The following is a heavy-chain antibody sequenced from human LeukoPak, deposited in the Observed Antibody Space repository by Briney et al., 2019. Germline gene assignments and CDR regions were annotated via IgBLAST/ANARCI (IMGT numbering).Heavy chain of an antibody. CDR2: INHSGST. V-gene: IGHV4-34*01. CDR3: ASSWGDRYDLTVYQH. CDR1: GGSFSGYY. J-gene: IGHJ1*01. Sequence: SETLSLTCAVYGGSFSGYYWSWIRQPPGKGLEWIGEINHSGSTNYNPSLKSRVTISVDTSKNQFSLKLSSVTAADTAVYYCASSWGDRYDLTVYQHWGQGTLVTVSS. D-gene: IGHD1-14*01.